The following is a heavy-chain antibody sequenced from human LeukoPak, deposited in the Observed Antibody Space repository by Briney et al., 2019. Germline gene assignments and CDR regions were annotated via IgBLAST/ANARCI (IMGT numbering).Heavy chain of an antibody. Sequence: GESLQIYCKGSGYSFTSYWITWVRQMPGKGLEWMGRIDPSDSYTKYSPSFQGHVTISADKSISTAYLQWSSLKASDTAMYYCARDGSGTYYNDNWFDPWGQGTLVTVSS. J-gene: IGHJ5*02. CDR3: ARDGSGTYYNDNWFDP. V-gene: IGHV5-10-1*01. CDR1: GYSFTSYW. CDR2: IDPSDSYT. D-gene: IGHD3-10*01.